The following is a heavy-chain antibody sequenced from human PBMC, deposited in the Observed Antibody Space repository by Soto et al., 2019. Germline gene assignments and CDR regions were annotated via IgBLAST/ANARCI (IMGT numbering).Heavy chain of an antibody. Sequence: QVQLVESGGGLVKPGGSLRLSCAASGFTFSDYYMNWIRQPPGNGLEWVSYITSSGRTTYYADSGKGRFTISRDNAKNSLYQQLTSLTDEVTAVYYCARDLGLVLEYQSAPLSYYGMDFWGQGTTVTVS. J-gene: IGHJ6*02. D-gene: IGHD2-2*01. CDR2: ITSSGRTT. CDR3: ARDLGLVLEYQSAPLSYYGMDF. V-gene: IGHV3-11*01. CDR1: GFTFSDYY.